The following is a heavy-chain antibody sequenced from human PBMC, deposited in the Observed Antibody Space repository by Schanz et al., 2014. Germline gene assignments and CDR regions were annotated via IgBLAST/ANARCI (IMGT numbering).Heavy chain of an antibody. D-gene: IGHD2-8*02. CDR3: ARDSLRGATGGYGMDV. J-gene: IGHJ6*02. V-gene: IGHV4-30-4*08. CDR1: GGSISSGGYY. CDR2: IYYSGST. Sequence: QVQLQESGPGLVKPSQTLSLTCTVSGGSISSGGYYWSWIRQHPGKGLEWIGYIYYSGSTYYNPSFKSRVTTSVDTSKNQFPLKLSSVTAADTAVYYCARDSLRGATGGYGMDVWGQGTTVTVSS.